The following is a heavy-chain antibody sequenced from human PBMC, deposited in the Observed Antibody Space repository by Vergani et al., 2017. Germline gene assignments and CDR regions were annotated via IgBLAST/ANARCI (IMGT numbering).Heavy chain of an antibody. D-gene: IGHD6-19*01. J-gene: IGHJ5*02. Sequence: QVQLQESGPGLVKSSETLSLTCSVSFDSIRNLYCNWIPQPPGEGLGWIGSIHYSENTNYNPSLKTRVTISVDTSKNQFSLTLTSVTAADTAVYYCASDTHSGQRADRWGQGILVT. CDR1: FDSIRNLY. CDR2: IHYSENT. V-gene: IGHV4-59*11. CDR3: ASDTHSGQRADR.